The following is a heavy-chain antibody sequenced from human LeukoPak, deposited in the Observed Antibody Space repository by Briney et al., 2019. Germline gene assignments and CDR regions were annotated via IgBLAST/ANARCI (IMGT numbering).Heavy chain of an antibody. CDR1: GFTFGSYS. V-gene: IGHV3-21*04. CDR2: ISSTSRYI. D-gene: IGHD3-10*01. J-gene: IGHJ4*02. Sequence: PGGSLRLSCAASGFTFGSYSMNWVRQVPGKGLQWVAAISSTSRYIYYADSVKGRFTVSRDNAKNSLYLQMNSLRAEDMALYYCAKEVGSGSRWGQGTLVTVSS. CDR3: AKEVGSGSR.